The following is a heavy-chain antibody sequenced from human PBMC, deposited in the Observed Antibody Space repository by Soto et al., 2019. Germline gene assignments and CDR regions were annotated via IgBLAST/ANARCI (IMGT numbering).Heavy chain of an antibody. D-gene: IGHD3-22*01. CDR3: ARGLSYYDSSGYSDAFDI. V-gene: IGHV1-69*01. J-gene: IGHJ3*02. Sequence: HVQLVQSGAEVKKPGSSVKVSCKASGGTFSSYGVSWVRQAPGQGLEWMGRIIPVFGIEHYAQKSQGRVTVTADESTSTACMELSGLTSEDTAVYYCARGLSYYDSSGYSDAFDIWGQGTLVTVSS. CDR1: GGTFSSYG. CDR2: IIPVFGIE.